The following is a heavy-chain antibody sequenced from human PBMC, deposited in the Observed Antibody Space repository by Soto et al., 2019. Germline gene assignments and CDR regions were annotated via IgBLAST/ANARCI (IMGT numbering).Heavy chain of an antibody. CDR1: GFTFSSYV. D-gene: IGHD2-15*01. CDR3: AKDGLGSCTGGTCYGSDY. J-gene: IGHJ4*02. CDR2: ICGSGASI. V-gene: IGHV3-23*01. Sequence: EVQLLESGGNLVQPGGSLRLSCAASGFTFSSYVMSWVRQAPGKGLEWVSTICGSGASIYDADSVKGRFTISRDNSKNTVYLQMNSLRAEDTAVYYCAKDGLGSCTGGTCYGSDYWGQGTLVTVSS.